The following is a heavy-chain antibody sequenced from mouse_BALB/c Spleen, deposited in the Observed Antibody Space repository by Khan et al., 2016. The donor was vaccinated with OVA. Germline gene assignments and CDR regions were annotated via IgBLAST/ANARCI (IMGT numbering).Heavy chain of an antibody. V-gene: IGHV5-6*01. CDR2: ISSGGHYT. CDR1: GFTFSSYG. J-gene: IGHJ4*01. D-gene: IGHD1-2*01. Sequence: EVELVESGGDLVKSGGSLKLSCAASGFTFSSYGMSWVRQTPDKRLEWVATISSGGHYTYFPDSVRGRFTISRDNAKNTLYLQMSSLKSEDTAMYYCARTITTAKGGYYAMDYWGQGTSVTVSS. CDR3: ARTITTAKGGYYAMDY.